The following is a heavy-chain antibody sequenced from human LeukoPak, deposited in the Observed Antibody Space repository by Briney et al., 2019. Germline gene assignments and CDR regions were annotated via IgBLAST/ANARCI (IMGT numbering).Heavy chain of an antibody. V-gene: IGHV4-4*02. D-gene: IGHD3-10*01. CDR3: ARDSEYYYGSGSFNWFDP. J-gene: IGHJ5*02. Sequence: SETLSLTCAVSGGSISSSNWWSWVRQPPGKGLEWIGEIYHSGSTNYNPSLKSRVTISVDKSKNQFSLKLSSVTAADTAVYYCARDSEYYYGSGSFNWFDPWGQGTLLTVSS. CDR2: IYHSGST. CDR1: GGSISSSNW.